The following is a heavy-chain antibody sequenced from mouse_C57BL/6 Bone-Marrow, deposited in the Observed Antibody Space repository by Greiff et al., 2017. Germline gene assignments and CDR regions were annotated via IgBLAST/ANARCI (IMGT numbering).Heavy chain of an antibody. J-gene: IGHJ2*01. CDR3: TPTGYYFDY. Sequence: EVKLVESGAELVRPGASVKLSCTASGFNIKDDYMHWVKQRPEQGLEWIGWIDPENGDTEYASKFQGKATITADTSSNTAYLQLSSLTSEDTAVYYCTPTGYYFDYWGKGTTLTVSS. D-gene: IGHD4-1*02. CDR2: IDPENGDT. CDR1: GFNIKDDY. V-gene: IGHV14-4*01.